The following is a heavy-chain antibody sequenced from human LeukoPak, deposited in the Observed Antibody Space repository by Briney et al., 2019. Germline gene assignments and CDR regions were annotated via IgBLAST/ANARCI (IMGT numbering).Heavy chain of an antibody. D-gene: IGHD2-21*01. J-gene: IGHJ4*02. CDR3: TRSVRNGHIDY. CDR2: MNPNSGNT. V-gene: IGHV1-8*01. CDR1: GYTFTTYG. Sequence: GASVKVSCKASGYTFTTYGLSWVRPAPGQGLEWMGWMNPNSGNTGYAQKFQGRVTMTRSTSISTAYMELSSLRFEDTAVYYCTRSVRNGHIDYWGQGTLVTVSS.